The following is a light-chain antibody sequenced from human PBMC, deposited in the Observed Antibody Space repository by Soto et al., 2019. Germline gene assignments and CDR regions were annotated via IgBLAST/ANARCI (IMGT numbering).Light chain of an antibody. V-gene: IGKV3-20*01. CDR3: QQYGRSPLFT. J-gene: IGKJ3*01. CDR2: GAS. Sequence: EIVLTQSPGTLSLSPGERATLSCRASQSVSSSYLAWYQQKPGQAPRLLIYGASGRATGIPDRFSGSGSGTVFPRTISRLEPDDFVGYYCQQYGRSPLFTFVCGTKVNIK. CDR1: QSVSSSY.